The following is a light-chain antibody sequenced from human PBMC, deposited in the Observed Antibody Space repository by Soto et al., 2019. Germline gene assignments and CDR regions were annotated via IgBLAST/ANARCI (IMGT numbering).Light chain of an antibody. CDR2: DAS. CDR1: QSVSIS. CDR3: QQRSNWPPEIT. V-gene: IGKV3-11*01. Sequence: EIVLAQPPAPLSLSPGERATLSCRSSQSVSISLAWYQQKPGQAPRLLIYDASNRATGVPARFSGSGSGTDFTLTVSSLEPEEFALYYRQQRSNWPPEITFGQGTRLEIK. J-gene: IGKJ5*01.